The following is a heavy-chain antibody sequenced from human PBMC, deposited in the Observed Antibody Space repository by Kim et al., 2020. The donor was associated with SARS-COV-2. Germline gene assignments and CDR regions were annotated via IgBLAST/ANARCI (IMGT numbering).Heavy chain of an antibody. J-gene: IGHJ4*02. V-gene: IGHV6-1*01. CDR3: ARDLGSGCDS. D-gene: IGHD3-22*01. Sequence: TDYAVSVKSRITINADTSKNQLSLQLRSVTPEDTAVYYCARDLGSGCDSWGQGTLVTVFS. CDR2: T.